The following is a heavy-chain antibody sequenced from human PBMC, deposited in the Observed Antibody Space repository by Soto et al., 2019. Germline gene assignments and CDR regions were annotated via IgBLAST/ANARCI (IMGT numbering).Heavy chain of an antibody. D-gene: IGHD6-19*01. V-gene: IGHV3-23*01. Sequence: TGGSLRLSCAASGFTFNNYAMTWVRQAPGRGLEWVSTISGSAVTTYYADSVKGRFIISRDNPKNTVFLQMNSLRGEDTAVYYCAKELVAVAGSDYRGQGTLVTVSS. CDR1: GFTFNNYA. CDR2: ISGSAVTT. J-gene: IGHJ4*02. CDR3: AKELVAVAGSDY.